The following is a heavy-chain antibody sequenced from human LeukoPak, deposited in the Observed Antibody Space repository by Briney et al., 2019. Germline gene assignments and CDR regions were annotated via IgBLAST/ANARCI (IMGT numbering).Heavy chain of an antibody. CDR3: ASASYYDSSGYYDH. J-gene: IGHJ5*02. V-gene: IGHV1-69*04. Sequence: SVKVSCKASGGTFSSYAISWVRQAPGQGLEWMGRIIPILGIANYAQKFQGRVTITADKSTSTAYMELSSLRSEDTAVYYCASASYYDSSGYYDHWGQGTLVTVSS. CDR2: IIPILGIA. D-gene: IGHD3-22*01. CDR1: GGTFSSYA.